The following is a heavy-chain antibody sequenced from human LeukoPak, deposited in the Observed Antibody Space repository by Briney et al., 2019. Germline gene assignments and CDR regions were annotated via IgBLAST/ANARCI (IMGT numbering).Heavy chain of an antibody. CDR3: AKDLMRDLWFGES. CDR1: GFTFSSYA. CDR2: ISGSGGST. Sequence: GGSLRLSCAASGFTFSSYAMIWVRQAPGKGLEWVAAISGSGGSTYYADSVKGRFTISRDNSKNTLYLQMNSRRADDTAVYYCAKDLMRDLWFGESWGQGTLVTVCS. J-gene: IGHJ5*02. V-gene: IGHV3-23*01. D-gene: IGHD3-10*01.